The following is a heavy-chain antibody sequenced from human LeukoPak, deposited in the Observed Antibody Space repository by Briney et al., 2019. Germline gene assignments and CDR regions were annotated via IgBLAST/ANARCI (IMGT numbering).Heavy chain of an antibody. CDR1: GFTFSSYG. Sequence: GGSLRLSCAASGFTFSSYGMHWVRQAPGKGLEWGAVISYDGSNKYYADSVKGRFTISRDNSKNTLYLQMNSLRAEDTAVYYCAKPGGPDIVVVPAVYYFDYWGQGTLVTVSS. D-gene: IGHD2-2*01. CDR2: ISYDGSNK. V-gene: IGHV3-30*18. CDR3: AKPGGPDIVVVPAVYYFDY. J-gene: IGHJ4*02.